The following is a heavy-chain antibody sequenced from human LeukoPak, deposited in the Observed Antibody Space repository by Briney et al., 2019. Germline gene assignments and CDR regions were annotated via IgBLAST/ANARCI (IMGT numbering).Heavy chain of an antibody. CDR2: IWYDGSNK. D-gene: IGHD3-22*01. J-gene: IGHJ4*02. CDR3: AKDIWEYDSSGSFDY. CDR1: GFTFSSYG. Sequence: PGGSPRLSCAASGFTFSSYGMHWVRQAPGKGLEWVAVIWYDGSNKYYADSVKGRFTISRDNSKNTLYLQMNSLRAEDTAVYYCAKDIWEYDSSGSFDYWGQGTLVTVSS. V-gene: IGHV3-33*06.